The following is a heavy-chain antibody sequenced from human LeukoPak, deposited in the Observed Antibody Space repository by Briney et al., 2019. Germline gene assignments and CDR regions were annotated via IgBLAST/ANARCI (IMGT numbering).Heavy chain of an antibody. D-gene: IGHD6-19*01. V-gene: IGHV3-74*01. J-gene: IGHJ1*01. CDR1: GFTFSDYW. Sequence: GGSLRLSCAASGFTFSDYWMHWVRQAPGKGLVWVSRINTDETATSYADSVKGRFTIARDDAKNSLFLQMNSLRAEDTAVYYCARGPGIAVAPLQHWGQGTLVTVSS. CDR3: ARGPGIAVAPLQH. CDR2: INTDETAT.